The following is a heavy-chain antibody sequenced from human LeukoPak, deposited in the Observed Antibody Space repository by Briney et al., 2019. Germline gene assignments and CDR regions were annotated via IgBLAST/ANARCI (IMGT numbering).Heavy chain of an antibody. Sequence: GGSLRLSCAASGFTFSSYGMHWVRQAPGKGLEWVAVISYDGSNKYYADSVKGRFTISRDNSKNTLYLQMNSLRAEDTAVYYCSKSLYYYDRNGDIDYWGQGTLVTVSS. V-gene: IGHV3-30*18. CDR3: SKSLYYYDRNGDIDY. D-gene: IGHD3-22*01. CDR2: ISYDGSNK. CDR1: GFTFSSYG. J-gene: IGHJ4*02.